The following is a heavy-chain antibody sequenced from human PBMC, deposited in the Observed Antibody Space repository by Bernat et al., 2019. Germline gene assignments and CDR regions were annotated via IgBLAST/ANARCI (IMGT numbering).Heavy chain of an antibody. J-gene: IGHJ4*02. V-gene: IGHV3-48*02. CDR1: GFTFSTYS. D-gene: IGHD3-22*01. CDR3: ARYSNAYY. CDR2: ISSSGYTI. Sequence: EVQLVESGGGLVQPGGSLRLSCAASGFTFSTYSMNWVRQAPGKGLEWISYISSSGYTIYYADSVTGRFTISRDNAKNSLYLQMNSLRDEDTAVYYCARYSNAYYWGQGTLVTVSS.